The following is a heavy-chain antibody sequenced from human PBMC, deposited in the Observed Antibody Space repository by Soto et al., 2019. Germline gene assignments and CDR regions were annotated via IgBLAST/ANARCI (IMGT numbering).Heavy chain of an antibody. J-gene: IGHJ4*02. Sequence: SETLSLTCTVSGGSISSSSYCWGWVRQPPGKGLEWIGSIYYSGSTYYNPSLKSRVTISVDTSKNQFSLKLSSVTAADTAVYYCARIRGYDFWSGYYYFDSWGQGTLVTVSS. D-gene: IGHD3-3*01. CDR3: ARIRGYDFWSGYYYFDS. CDR2: IYYSGST. CDR1: GGSISSSSYC. V-gene: IGHV4-39*01.